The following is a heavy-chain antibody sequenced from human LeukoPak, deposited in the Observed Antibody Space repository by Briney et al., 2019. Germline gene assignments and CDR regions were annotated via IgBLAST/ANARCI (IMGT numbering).Heavy chain of an antibody. CDR1: GDSVSSNGAS. CDR2: TYYRSKWYN. Sequence: SQTLSLTCAISGDSVSSNGASWNWIRQSPSRGLEWLGSTYYRSKWYNEYAVSVKGRITVNPDTSKNRFSLQLNSVTPEDTAVYYCARQRDGLNYYDYWGQGTLVTVSS. CDR3: ARQRDGLNYYDY. V-gene: IGHV6-1*01. D-gene: IGHD5-24*01. J-gene: IGHJ4*02.